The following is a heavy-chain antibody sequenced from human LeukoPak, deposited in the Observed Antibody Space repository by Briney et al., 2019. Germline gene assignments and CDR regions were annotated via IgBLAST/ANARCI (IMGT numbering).Heavy chain of an antibody. D-gene: IGHD3-10*01. J-gene: IGHJ4*02. CDR2: IYHSGST. V-gene: IGHV4-59*12. CDR3: ARYDYGSGSYYNYDY. CDR1: GGSISNYY. Sequence: SETLSLTCTVSGGSISNYYWSWIRQPPGKGLEWVGEIYHSGSTNYNPSLKSRVTISVDKSKNQFSLKLSSVTAADTAVYYCARYDYGSGSYYNYDYWGQGTLVTVSS.